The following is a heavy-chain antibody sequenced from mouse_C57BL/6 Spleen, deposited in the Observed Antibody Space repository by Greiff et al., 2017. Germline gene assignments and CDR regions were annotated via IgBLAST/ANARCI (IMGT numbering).Heavy chain of an antibody. J-gene: IGHJ2*01. V-gene: IGHV1-5*01. Sequence: VQLQQSGTVLARPGASVKMSCKTSGYTFTSYWMHWVKQRPGQGLEWIGAIYPGNSDTSYNQKFKGKAKLTAVTSARTAYMELSRLTNEDSAVYYCTSPLTGTGYFDYWGQGTTLTVSS. CDR2: IYPGNSDT. CDR1: GYTFTSYW. CDR3: TSPLTGTGYFDY. D-gene: IGHD4-1*01.